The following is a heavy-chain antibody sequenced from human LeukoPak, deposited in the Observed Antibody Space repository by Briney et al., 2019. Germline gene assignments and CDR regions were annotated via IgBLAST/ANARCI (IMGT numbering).Heavy chain of an antibody. CDR3: ARQWMYSSDPFDY. Sequence: SVKLSCKASGGTFSSYAIGWVRQAPGQGLEWMGGIIPIFGTANYAQKFQGRVTITTDESTSTAYMELSSLRSEDTAVYYCARQWMYSSDPFDYWGQGTLVTVSS. CDR1: GGTFSSYA. CDR2: IIPIFGTA. V-gene: IGHV1-69*05. D-gene: IGHD6-25*01. J-gene: IGHJ4*02.